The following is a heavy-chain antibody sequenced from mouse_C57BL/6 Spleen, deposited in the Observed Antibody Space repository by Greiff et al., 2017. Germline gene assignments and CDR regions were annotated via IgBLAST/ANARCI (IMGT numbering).Heavy chain of an antibody. CDR1: GFNIKDYY. Sequence: EVMLVESGAELVKPGASVKLSCTASGFNIKDYYMHWVKQRPEPGLEWIGRIDPEGGETKYAPKFQGKATLTVATASNTAYLQLSSLTSEDTAVYYCVDDYEGYYFDYWGQGTTLTVSS. CDR3: VDDYEGYYFDY. J-gene: IGHJ2*01. V-gene: IGHV14-2*01. D-gene: IGHD2-4*01. CDR2: IDPEGGET.